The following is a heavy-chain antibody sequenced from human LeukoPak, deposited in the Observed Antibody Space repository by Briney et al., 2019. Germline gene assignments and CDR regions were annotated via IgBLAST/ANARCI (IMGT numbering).Heavy chain of an antibody. D-gene: IGHD1-26*01. CDR3: AGNRGTYQPYYFDY. V-gene: IGHV4-38-2*01. CDR2: LYHSGST. CDR1: GYSISSGYY. J-gene: IGHJ4*01. Sequence: SETLPLTCAVSGYSISSGYYWGWIRQPPGKGLEWIGSLYHSGSTYYNPSLKSRVTISIDTSKNQFSLKLSSVTAPDTAVYYCAGNRGTYQPYYFDYWGQGTLVTVSS.